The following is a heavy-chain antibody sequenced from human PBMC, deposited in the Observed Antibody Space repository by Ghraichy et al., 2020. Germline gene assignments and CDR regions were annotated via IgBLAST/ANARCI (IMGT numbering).Heavy chain of an antibody. Sequence: GESLNISCKGSGYSFTTYWIGWVRQMPGRGLEWMGIIYPGDSDTRYSPSFQGQVTISADKSISTAYLQWSSLKASDTAVYYCARSSSNYGPMDVWGQGTTVTVSS. D-gene: IGHD4-11*01. V-gene: IGHV5-51*01. CDR1: GYSFTTYW. CDR3: ARSSSNYGPMDV. J-gene: IGHJ6*02. CDR2: IYPGDSDT.